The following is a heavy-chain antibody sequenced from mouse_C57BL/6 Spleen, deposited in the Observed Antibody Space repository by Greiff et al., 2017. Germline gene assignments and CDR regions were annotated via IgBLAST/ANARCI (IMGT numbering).Heavy chain of an antibody. CDR1: GYTFTDYY. J-gene: IGHJ4*01. CDR2: IFPGGGST. D-gene: IGHD2-1*01. Sequence: VQRVESGPGLVKPGASVKISCKASGYTFTDYYINWVKQRPGQGLEWIGWIFPGGGSTYYNEKFKGKSTLTVDKSSSTAYMLLSSLTSEDSAVYFCARSEDLLGAMDYWGQGTSVTVSS. V-gene: IGHV1-75*01. CDR3: ARSEDLLGAMDY.